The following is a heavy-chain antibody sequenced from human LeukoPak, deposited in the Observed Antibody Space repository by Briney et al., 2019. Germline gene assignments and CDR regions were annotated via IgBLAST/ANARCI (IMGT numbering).Heavy chain of an antibody. Sequence: GSLRLLFGGSGFTLRRLYIDWVPPGPGEGLEWVSSTSSSSSYIYYADSVKGRFTISRDNAKNSLYLQMNSLRAEDTAVYYCARDGYSSSSGDYWGQGTLVTVSS. J-gene: IGHJ4*02. CDR1: GFTLRRLY. V-gene: IGHV3-21*01. CDR2: TSSSSSYI. D-gene: IGHD6-13*01. CDR3: ARDGYSSSSGDY.